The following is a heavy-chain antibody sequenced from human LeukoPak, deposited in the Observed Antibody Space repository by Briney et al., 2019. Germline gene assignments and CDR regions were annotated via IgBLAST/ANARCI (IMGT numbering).Heavy chain of an antibody. CDR2: INPNSGGT. CDR3: ARTTYSSSWVDY. V-gene: IGHV1-2*02. J-gene: IGHJ4*02. CDR1: GYTFTGYY. D-gene: IGHD6-13*01. Sequence: GASVTVSCKASGYTFTGYYMHWVRQAPGQGLEWMGWINPNSGGTNYAQKFQGRVTMTRDTSISTAYMELSRLRSDDTAVYYCARTTYSSSWVDYWGQGTLVTVSS.